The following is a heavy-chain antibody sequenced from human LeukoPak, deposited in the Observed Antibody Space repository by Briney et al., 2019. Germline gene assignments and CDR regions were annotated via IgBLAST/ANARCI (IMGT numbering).Heavy chain of an antibody. CDR2: ISGDGSST. CDR1: GFTFTTYW. CDR3: AKDLFKFEI. J-gene: IGHJ4*02. Sequence: GGSLRLSCAASGFTFTTYWMHWVRQVPGKGLVWVSRISGDGSSTNYADPVKGRFTISRDNSKNTLYLQMNSLRAEDTAVYYCAKDLFKFEIWGQGTLVTVSS. D-gene: IGHD3-16*01. V-gene: IGHV3-74*01.